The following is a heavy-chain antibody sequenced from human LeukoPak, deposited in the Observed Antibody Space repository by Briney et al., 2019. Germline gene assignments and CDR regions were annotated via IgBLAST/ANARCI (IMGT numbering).Heavy chain of an antibody. CDR1: GGSFSGYY. Sequence: SETLSLTCAVYGGSFSGYYWSWIRQPPGKGLEWIGEINHSGSTNYNPSLKSRVTISVDTSKNQFSLKLSSVTAADTAVYYCARGPYSSGWYYYYYYMDVWGKGTTVTVSS. D-gene: IGHD6-19*01. CDR3: ARGPYSSGWYYYYYYMDV. CDR2: INHSGST. V-gene: IGHV4-34*01. J-gene: IGHJ6*03.